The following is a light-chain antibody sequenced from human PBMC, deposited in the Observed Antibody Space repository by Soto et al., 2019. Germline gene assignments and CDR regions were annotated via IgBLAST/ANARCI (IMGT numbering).Light chain of an antibody. CDR2: KAS. CDR1: QSVSSW. CDR3: QQYNTYPWT. J-gene: IGKJ1*01. Sequence: DIQMTQSPSTLSASVGDRVTITCRASQSVSSWLAWYHQKPGKAPNLLIYKASSLESGVPSRFSGSVSGTEFTLTISSLQPDDFATYYCQQYNTYPWTFGQGTKVEIK. V-gene: IGKV1-5*03.